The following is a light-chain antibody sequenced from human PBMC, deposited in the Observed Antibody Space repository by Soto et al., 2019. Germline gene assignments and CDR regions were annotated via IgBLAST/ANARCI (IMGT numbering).Light chain of an antibody. Sequence: QSALTQPRSVSGSPGQSVTISCTGTSNDVGAYNYVSWYQQYPGKAPKLMIYDVTKRPSGVPDRFSGSKSGNTASLTISGLQAEDEADYYCCSYAGSYSYVFGGGTKVTVL. CDR1: SNDVGAYNY. V-gene: IGLV2-11*01. CDR3: CSYAGSYSYV. J-gene: IGLJ1*01. CDR2: DVT.